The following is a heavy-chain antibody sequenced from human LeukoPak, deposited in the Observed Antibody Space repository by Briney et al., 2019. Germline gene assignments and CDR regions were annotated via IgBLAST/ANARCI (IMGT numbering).Heavy chain of an antibody. CDR2: INHSGST. V-gene: IGHV4-34*01. J-gene: IGHJ3*02. D-gene: IGHD3-22*01. CDR3: ARGGVIVVVDYAFDI. CDR1: GGSFSGYY. Sequence: SETLSLTCAVYGGSFSGYYWSWIRQPPGKGLEWIGEINHSGSTNYNPSLKSRVTISVDTSKNQFSLKLSSVTAADTAVYYCARGGVIVVVDYAFDIWGQGTMVTVSS.